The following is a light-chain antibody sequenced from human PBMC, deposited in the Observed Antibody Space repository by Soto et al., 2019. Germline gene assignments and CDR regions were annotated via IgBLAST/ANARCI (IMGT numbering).Light chain of an antibody. J-gene: IGLJ2*01. CDR3: AAWDDSLNGVL. CDR2: ANN. Sequence: QSVLTQPPSASGTPGQRVTISCSGSSSNIESNSVNWFQQVPETSPKLLIYANNQRPSGVPDRFSGSKSGTSASLAISGLQSEDEADYYCAAWDDSLNGVLFGGGTKVTVL. CDR1: SSNIESNS. V-gene: IGLV1-44*01.